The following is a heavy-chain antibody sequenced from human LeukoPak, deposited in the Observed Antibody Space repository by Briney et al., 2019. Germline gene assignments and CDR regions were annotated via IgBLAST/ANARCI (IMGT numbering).Heavy chain of an antibody. CDR2: ISGSGGTT. J-gene: IGHJ6*03. Sequence: GGSLRLSCAASGFSFSSYAMSLVRQAPGKGLEWVSGISGSGGTTFYADSVKGRFTISRDNSKNTLYLQMNSLRAEDTAIYSCAKDTGSTVYYYYMDVWGKGTTVTVSS. V-gene: IGHV3-23*01. CDR1: GFSFSSYA. D-gene: IGHD2-2*01. CDR3: AKDTGSTVYYYYMDV.